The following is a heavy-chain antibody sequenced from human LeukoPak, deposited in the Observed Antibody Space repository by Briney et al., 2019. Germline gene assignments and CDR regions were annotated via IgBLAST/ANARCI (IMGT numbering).Heavy chain of an antibody. D-gene: IGHD5-12*01. V-gene: IGHV3-74*01. Sequence: HPGRSLRLSCAASGFTFSSYWMHWVRQAPGKGLVWVSRINSDGSSTSYADSVKGRFTISRDNAKNTLYLQMNSLRAEDTAVYYCARDFKYSGYELDYWGQGTLVTVSS. CDR3: ARDFKYSGYELDY. CDR2: INSDGSST. CDR1: GFTFSSYW. J-gene: IGHJ4*02.